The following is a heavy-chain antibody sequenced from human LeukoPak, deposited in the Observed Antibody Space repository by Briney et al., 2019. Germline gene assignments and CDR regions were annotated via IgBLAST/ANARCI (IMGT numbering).Heavy chain of an antibody. CDR2: ISGSGDRT. CDR3: AKIQGYFDY. J-gene: IGHJ4*02. CDR1: GFTFSSYG. V-gene: IGHV3-23*01. Sequence: GGSLRLPCAASGFTFSSYGMSWVRQAPGKGLVWVSAISGSGDRTYYADSVKGRFTISRDNPKNTLYLQLNSLRAEDTAVYYCAKIQGYFDYWGQGTLVTVSS.